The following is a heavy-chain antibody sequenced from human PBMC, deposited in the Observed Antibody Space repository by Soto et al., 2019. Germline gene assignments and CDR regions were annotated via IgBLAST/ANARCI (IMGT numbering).Heavy chain of an antibody. J-gene: IGHJ5*02. D-gene: IGHD5-18*01. CDR1: GYTFTGYY. Sequence: QVQLVQSGAEVKKPGASVKVSCKASGYTFTGYYMHWVRQAPGQGLEWMGWINPNSGGTNYAQKFQGRVTMTRDTSISTGYMELSRLRSDDTAVYYCARAGYSYGLGWANWFAHWGQGTLVTVSS. CDR3: ARAGYSYGLGWANWFAH. V-gene: IGHV1-2*02. CDR2: INPNSGGT.